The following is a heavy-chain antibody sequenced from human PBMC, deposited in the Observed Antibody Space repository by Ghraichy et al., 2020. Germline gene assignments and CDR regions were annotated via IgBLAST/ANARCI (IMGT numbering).Heavy chain of an antibody. J-gene: IGHJ4*02. CDR3: ARALSLDYDSSGYKYYFDY. V-gene: IGHV3-11*01. CDR2: ISSSGSTI. CDR1: GFTFSDYY. D-gene: IGHD3-22*01. Sequence: LSLTCAASGFTFSDYYMSWIRQAPGKGLEWVSYISSSGSTIYYADSVKGRFTISRDNAKNSLYLQMNSLRAEDTAVYYCARALSLDYDSSGYKYYFDYWGQGTLVTVSS.